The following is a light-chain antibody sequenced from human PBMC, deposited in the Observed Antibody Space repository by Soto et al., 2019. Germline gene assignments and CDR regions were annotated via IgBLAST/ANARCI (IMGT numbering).Light chain of an antibody. J-gene: IGLJ3*02. CDR1: TSDIGTYNL. CDR3: CSYAGSSTWV. Sequence: QSVLTQPASVSGSPGQSITIPCTGNTSDIGTYNLVSWYQQHPGKAPKLIIYEGTKRPSGVSNRFSGSKSGDTASLTISGLQADDEAVYHCCSYAGSSTWVFGGGTKLTVL. CDR2: EGT. V-gene: IGLV2-23*01.